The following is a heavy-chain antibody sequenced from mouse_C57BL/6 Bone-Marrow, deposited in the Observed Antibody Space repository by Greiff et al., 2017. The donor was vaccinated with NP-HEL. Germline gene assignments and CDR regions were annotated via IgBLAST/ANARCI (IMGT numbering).Heavy chain of an antibody. CDR3: VRQAYYSNYVLYAMDY. CDR2: IRSKSNNYAT. D-gene: IGHD2-5*01. Sequence: EVMLVESGGGLVQPKGSLKLSCAASGFSFNTYAMNWVRQAPGKGLEWVARIRSKSNNYATYYADSVKDRFTISRDDSESMLYLQMNNLKAEDTAMYYCVRQAYYSNYVLYAMDYWGQGTSVTVSS. V-gene: IGHV10-1*01. J-gene: IGHJ4*01. CDR1: GFSFNTYA.